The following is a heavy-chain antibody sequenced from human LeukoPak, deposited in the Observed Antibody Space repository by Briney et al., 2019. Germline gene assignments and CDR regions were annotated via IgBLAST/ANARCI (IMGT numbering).Heavy chain of an antibody. J-gene: IGHJ4*02. D-gene: IGHD2-2*01. V-gene: IGHV4-30-2*01. Sequence: SQTLSLTCAVSGGSLSSGGYSWSWIRQPPGKGLEWIGYIYHSGSTYYNPSLKSRVTISVDRSKNQFSRKLSSVAAADRAVYYCARAGVGSSTICRAFDYWGQGTLVTVSS. CDR3: ARAGVGSSTICRAFDY. CDR1: GGSLSSGGYS. CDR2: IYHSGST.